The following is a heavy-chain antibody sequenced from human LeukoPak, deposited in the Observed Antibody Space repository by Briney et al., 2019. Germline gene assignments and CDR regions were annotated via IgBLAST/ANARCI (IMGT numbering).Heavy chain of an antibody. J-gene: IGHJ1*01. CDR2: IYYSGST. CDR3: ASSIYDILTGYSLEYFQH. D-gene: IGHD3-9*01. V-gene: IGHV4-59*01. Sequence: SETLSLTCTVSGGSISSYYWSWIRQPAGKGLEWIGYIYYSGSTNYNPSLKSRVTISVDTSKNQFSLKLSSVTAADTAVYYCASSIYDILTGYSLEYFQHWGQGTLVTASS. CDR1: GGSISSYY.